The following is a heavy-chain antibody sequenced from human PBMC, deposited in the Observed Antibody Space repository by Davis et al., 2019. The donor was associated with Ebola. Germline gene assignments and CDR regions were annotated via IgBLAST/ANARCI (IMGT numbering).Heavy chain of an antibody. CDR2: LYHSGGT. CDR1: GASISSYY. D-gene: IGHD3-3*01. Sequence: SETLSLTCSVSGASISSYYWSWIRQSPGKGLEWLGHLYHSGGTNYNPSLKSRVTISVDTSTNQFSLKLSSVTAADTAVYYCARELRFLEWSRSLVYMDVWGKGTTVTVSS. J-gene: IGHJ6*03. V-gene: IGHV4-59*12. CDR3: ARELRFLEWSRSLVYMDV.